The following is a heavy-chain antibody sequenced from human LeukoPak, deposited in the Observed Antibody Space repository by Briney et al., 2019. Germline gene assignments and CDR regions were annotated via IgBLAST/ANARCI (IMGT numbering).Heavy chain of an antibody. Sequence: GGSLRLSCAASGFTFSRYGMHWVRQAPGKGLEWVSSISTSSIYIYYADSVKGRFTISRDNAKNSLYLQMNSLRAEDTAVYYCARERTPAMGIVSYYYMDVWGKGTTVTVSS. CDR1: GFTFSRYG. CDR2: ISTSSIYI. CDR3: ARERTPAMGIVSYYYMDV. D-gene: IGHD5-18*01. J-gene: IGHJ6*03. V-gene: IGHV3-21*01.